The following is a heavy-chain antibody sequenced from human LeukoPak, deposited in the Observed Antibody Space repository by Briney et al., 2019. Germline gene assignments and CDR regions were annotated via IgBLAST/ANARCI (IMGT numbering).Heavy chain of an antibody. V-gene: IGHV1-18*01. Sequence: GASVKVSCKASGYTFTSYGISWVRQAPGQGLEWMGWISAYNGNTNYAQKLQGRVTMTTDTSTSTAYMELRSLRSDDTAVYYCASGYIVVGSRGGYDYSHYYGMDVWGQGTTVTVSS. CDR2: ISAYNGNT. D-gene: IGHD5-12*01. J-gene: IGHJ6*02. CDR3: ASGYIVVGSRGGYDYSHYYGMDV. CDR1: GYTFTSYG.